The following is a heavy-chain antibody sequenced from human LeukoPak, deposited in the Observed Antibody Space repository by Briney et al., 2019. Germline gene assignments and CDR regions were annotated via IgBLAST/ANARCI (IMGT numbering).Heavy chain of an antibody. J-gene: IGHJ4*02. CDR2: IYSGGST. CDR1: GFTVSSNY. CDR3: ARGHDYDSSVAY. D-gene: IGHD3-22*01. V-gene: IGHV3-66*01. Sequence: PGGSLRLSCAASGFTVSSNYMSWVRQAPGKGLEWVSVIYSGGSTYYADSVKGRFTIFRDNSKNTVDLQKNSLRAEDTAVYYCARGHDYDSSVAYWGQGTLVTVSS.